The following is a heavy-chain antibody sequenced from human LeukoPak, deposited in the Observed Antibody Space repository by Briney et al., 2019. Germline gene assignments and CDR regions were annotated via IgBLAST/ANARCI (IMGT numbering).Heavy chain of an antibody. V-gene: IGHV4-34*01. J-gene: IGHJ4*02. Sequence: PSETLSLTCAVYGGSFSGYYWSWIRQPPGKGLEWIGEINHSGSTNYNPSLKSRVTISVDTSKNQYSLKLRFVTAADTAVYFCARRYCSSISCHLDYWGQGTLVTVSS. CDR3: ARRYCSSISCHLDY. CDR2: INHSGST. CDR1: GGSFSGYY. D-gene: IGHD2-2*01.